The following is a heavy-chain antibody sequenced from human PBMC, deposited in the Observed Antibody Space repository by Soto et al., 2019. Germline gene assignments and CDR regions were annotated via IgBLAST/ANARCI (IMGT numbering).Heavy chain of an antibody. J-gene: IGHJ6*02. CDR3: ATDRVTMVRGVISGRGMDV. V-gene: IGHV1-24*01. CDR1: GYTLTELS. D-gene: IGHD3-10*01. CDR2: FDPEDGET. Sequence: QVQLVQSGAEVKKPGASVKVSCKVSGYTLTELSMHWVRQAPGRGLEWMGGFDPEDGETIYAQKFQGRVTMTEDTSTDTAYMELSSLRSEDTAVYYCATDRVTMVRGVISGRGMDVWGQGTTVTVSS.